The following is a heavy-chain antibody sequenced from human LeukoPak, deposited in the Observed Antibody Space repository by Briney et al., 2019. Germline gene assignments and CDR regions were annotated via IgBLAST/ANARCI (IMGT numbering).Heavy chain of an antibody. Sequence: ASVKVSCKASGYTFTGYYMHWVRQAPGQGLEWMGWINPNSGGTNYAQKFQDRVTMTRDTSISTAYMELSRLRSDDTAVYYCARGRANGSGSYGDYWGQGTLVTVAS. CDR2: INPNSGGT. J-gene: IGHJ4*02. CDR1: GYTFTGYY. D-gene: IGHD3-10*01. V-gene: IGHV1-2*02. CDR3: ARGRANGSGSYGDY.